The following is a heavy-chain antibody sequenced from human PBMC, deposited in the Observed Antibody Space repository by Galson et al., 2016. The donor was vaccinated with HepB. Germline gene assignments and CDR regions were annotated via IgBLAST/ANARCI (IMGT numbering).Heavy chain of an antibody. CDR3: ARGACSSSSCYYFDY. CDR2: IWHDGSNK. D-gene: IGHD2-15*01. Sequence: SLRLSCATSGFTFSSYNIHWVRHVPGKGLEWVAVIWHDGSNKYYGDSVKGRFSTSRDNSKNTLDLQMNSLRAEDSALYFCARGACSSSSCYYFDYWGQGALVTVSS. J-gene: IGHJ4*02. V-gene: IGHV3-33*01. CDR1: GFTFSSYN.